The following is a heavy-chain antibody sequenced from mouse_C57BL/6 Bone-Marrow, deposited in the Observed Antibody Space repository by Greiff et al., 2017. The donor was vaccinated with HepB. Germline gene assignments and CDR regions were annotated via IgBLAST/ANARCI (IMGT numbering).Heavy chain of an antibody. Sequence: QVQLQQPGAELVKPGASVKMSCKASGYTFTSYWITWVKQRPGRGLEWIGDIYPGSGSTNYNEKFKSKATLTVDTSSSTASMQLSNLTSEDSAVYYSTRRNRKRGRYGYWGQGALGTVTA. CDR2: IYPGSGST. J-gene: IGHJ3*01. CDR1: GYTFTSYW. V-gene: IGHV1-55*01. CDR3: TRRNRKRGRYGY.